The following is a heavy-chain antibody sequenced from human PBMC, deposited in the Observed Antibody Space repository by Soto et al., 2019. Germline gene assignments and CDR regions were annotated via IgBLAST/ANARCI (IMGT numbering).Heavy chain of an antibody. J-gene: IGHJ6*01. CDR1: GGSISSGGYY. D-gene: IGHD3-3*01. CDR3: AGGFLSFGDFGSGYYLDV. CDR2: IYYSGST. Sequence: QVQLQESGPGLVKPSQTLSLTCTVSGGSISSGGYYWSWIRQHPGKGLEWIGYIYYSGSTYYNPSLKSRVTIQVDTSKNQSSLKLSSVAAADTAGYYCAGGFLSFGDFGSGYYLDVGGKGPRSPSPQ. V-gene: IGHV4-31*03.